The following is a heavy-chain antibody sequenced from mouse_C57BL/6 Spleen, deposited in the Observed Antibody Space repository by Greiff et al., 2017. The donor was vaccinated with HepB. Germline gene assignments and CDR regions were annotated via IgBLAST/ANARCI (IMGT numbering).Heavy chain of an antibody. V-gene: IGHV1-26*01. Sequence: EVQLQQSGPELVKPGASVKISCKASGYTFTDYYMNWVKQSHGKSLEWIGDINPNNGGTSYNQKFKGKATLTVDKSSSTAYMELRSLTSEDSAVYYCARRYYGSTYYYAMDYWGQGTSVTVSS. D-gene: IGHD1-1*01. CDR2: INPNNGGT. CDR3: ARRYYGSTYYYAMDY. CDR1: GYTFTDYY. J-gene: IGHJ4*01.